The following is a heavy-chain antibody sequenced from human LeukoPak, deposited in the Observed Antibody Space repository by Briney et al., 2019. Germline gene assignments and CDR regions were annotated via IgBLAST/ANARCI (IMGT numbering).Heavy chain of an antibody. CDR2: INHSGST. V-gene: IGHV4-34*01. J-gene: IGHJ5*02. CDR3: ARGWFDP. CDR1: GGSFSGYY. Sequence: SETLSLTCAVYGGSFSGYYWSWIRQPPGKGLEWIGEINHSGSTNYNPSLKSRVTISEDTSKNQFSLELSSVTAADTAVYYCARGWFDPWGQGTLVTVSS.